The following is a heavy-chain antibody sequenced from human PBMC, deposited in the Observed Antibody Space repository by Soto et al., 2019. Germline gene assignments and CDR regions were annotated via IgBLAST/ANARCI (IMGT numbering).Heavy chain of an antibody. J-gene: IGHJ6*02. Sequence: QVQLVESGGGVVQPGRSLRLSCAASGFTFSSYGMHWVRQAPGKGLEWVAVISYDGSNKYYADSVKGRFTISRDNSKNTLYLQMNSLRAEDTAVYYCAKDRGWWELSNYYYCMDVWGQGTTVTVSS. D-gene: IGHD1-26*01. CDR3: AKDRGWWELSNYYYCMDV. V-gene: IGHV3-30*18. CDR2: ISYDGSNK. CDR1: GFTFSSYG.